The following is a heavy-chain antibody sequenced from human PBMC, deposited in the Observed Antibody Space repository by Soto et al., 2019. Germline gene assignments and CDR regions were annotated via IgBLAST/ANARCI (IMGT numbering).Heavy chain of an antibody. CDR2: IKPNSGRT. J-gene: IGHJ4*02. V-gene: IGHV1-2*02. Sequence: QVQLVQSGAEVKKPGASVKVSCKASGYTVTGYYMHWVRQAPGQGLGWMGWIKPNSGRTNYAQKFQGGVIMTRDTSISTDSMERSLLRSDDTDVYYCARGEGGPKWWSIDYWGQGTLVTVSS. D-gene: IGHD2-15*01. CDR1: GYTVTGYY. CDR3: ARGEGGPKWWSIDY.